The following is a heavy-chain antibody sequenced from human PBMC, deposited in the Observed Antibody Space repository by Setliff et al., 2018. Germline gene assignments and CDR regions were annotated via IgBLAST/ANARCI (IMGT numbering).Heavy chain of an antibody. V-gene: IGHV3-21*01. CDR3: ARDRHGGNSGAFDI. Sequence: PGGSLRLSCAASGFMFSSYSMNWVRQAPGKGLEWLSSISGRSSRIYYAGSVRGRFIISRDNAKNSLYLQMSSLRAEDTAIYYCARDRHGGNSGAFDIWGQGTMVTVSS. J-gene: IGHJ3*02. CDR2: ISGRSSRI. D-gene: IGHD1-26*01. CDR1: GFMFSSYS.